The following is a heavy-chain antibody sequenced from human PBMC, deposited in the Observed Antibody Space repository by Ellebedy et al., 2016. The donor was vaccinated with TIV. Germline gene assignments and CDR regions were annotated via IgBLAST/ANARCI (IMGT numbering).Heavy chain of an antibody. CDR1: GYTFTSYG. Sequence: ASVKVSCKASGYTFTSYGISWVRQAPGQGLEWMGWINPNSGGTKYAQKFQGMVTMTRDTSISTAYMELSGLKFDDTAMYYCARTRGTSSVELDPWGQGTLVTVSS. V-gene: IGHV1-2*02. CDR2: INPNSGGT. CDR3: ARTRGTSSVELDP. J-gene: IGHJ5*02. D-gene: IGHD6-6*01.